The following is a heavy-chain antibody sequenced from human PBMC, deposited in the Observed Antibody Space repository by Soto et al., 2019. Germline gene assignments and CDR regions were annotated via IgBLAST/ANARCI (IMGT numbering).Heavy chain of an antibody. CDR3: ARDREFLGYCSGGSCRNHDY. D-gene: IGHD2-15*01. Sequence: EVQLVESGGGLVQPGGSLRLSCAASGFTFSSYWMSWVRQAPGKGLEWVANIKQDGSEKYYVDSVKGRFTISRDNAKNSLYLQMNSLRAEDTAVYYCARDREFLGYCSGGSCRNHDYWGQGTLVTVSS. CDR1: GFTFSSYW. V-gene: IGHV3-7*01. CDR2: IKQDGSEK. J-gene: IGHJ4*02.